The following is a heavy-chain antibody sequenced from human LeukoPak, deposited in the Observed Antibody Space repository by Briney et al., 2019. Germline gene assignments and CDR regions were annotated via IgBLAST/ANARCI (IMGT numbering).Heavy chain of an antibody. CDR3: AREDYGSGIGGSDWFDP. J-gene: IGHJ5*02. CDR2: IYHSGST. Sequence: SSGTLSLTCAVSGASISTPNWWSWVRQPPGKGLEWIGEIYHSGSTNYNPSLKSRVTMSVDTSKNQFSLKLRSVTAADTAMYYCAREDYGSGIGGSDWFDPWGQGTLVTVSS. CDR1: GASISTPNW. V-gene: IGHV4-4*02. D-gene: IGHD3-10*01.